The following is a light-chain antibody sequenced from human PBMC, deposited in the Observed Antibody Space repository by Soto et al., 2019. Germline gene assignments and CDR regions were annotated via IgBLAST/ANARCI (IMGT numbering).Light chain of an antibody. CDR3: QKYNSYPWT. V-gene: IGKV1-5*03. CDR1: QSISSW. Sequence: DIQMTQSPSTLSASVGDRVTITCRASQSISSWLAWYQQKPGKAPKLLIYKESSLESGVPSRLSGSGSGTEFTLTISSLQPDDFATYYCQKYNSYPWTCGQGTKGDIK. J-gene: IGKJ1*01. CDR2: KES.